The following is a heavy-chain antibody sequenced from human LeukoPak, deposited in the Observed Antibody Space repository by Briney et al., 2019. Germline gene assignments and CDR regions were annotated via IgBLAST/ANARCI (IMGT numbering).Heavy chain of an antibody. CDR1: GFTFSSYP. V-gene: IGHV3-30-3*01. D-gene: IGHD3-22*01. Sequence: GGSLRLSCAASGFTFSSYPMHWVRQAPGKGLEWVAVISYDGSVKHYADPVKGRFTISRDNSKNTLYLQMNCLRAEDTAVYYCAREGSSGYYPYWGQGILVTVSS. CDR2: ISYDGSVK. CDR3: AREGSSGYYPY. J-gene: IGHJ4*02.